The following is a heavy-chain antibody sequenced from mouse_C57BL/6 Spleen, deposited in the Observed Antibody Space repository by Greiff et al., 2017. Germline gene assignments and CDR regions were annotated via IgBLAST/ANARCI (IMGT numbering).Heavy chain of an antibody. V-gene: IGHV5-17*01. Sequence: EVKLVESGGGLVKPGGSLKLSCAASGFTFSDYGMHWVRQAPEKGLEWVAYISSGSSTIYYADTVTGRFTISRDNAKNTLFLQMTSLRSEDTAMYYCASGRFAYWGQGTLVTVSA. CDR3: ASGRFAY. CDR2: ISSGSSTI. J-gene: IGHJ3*01. CDR1: GFTFSDYG.